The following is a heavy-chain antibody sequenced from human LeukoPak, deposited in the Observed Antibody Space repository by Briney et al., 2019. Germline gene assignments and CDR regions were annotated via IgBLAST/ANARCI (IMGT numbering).Heavy chain of an antibody. J-gene: IGHJ3*02. CDR1: GGSISSGDYY. CDR3: ARIVGAGDAFDI. D-gene: IGHD1-26*01. V-gene: IGHV4-30-4*08. CDR2: IYYSGST. Sequence: SQTLSLTCTVSGGSISSGDYYWSWIRQPPGKGLGWIGYIYYSGSTYYNPSLKSRVTISVDTSKNQFSLKLSSVTAADTAVYYCARIVGAGDAFDIWGQGTMVTVSS.